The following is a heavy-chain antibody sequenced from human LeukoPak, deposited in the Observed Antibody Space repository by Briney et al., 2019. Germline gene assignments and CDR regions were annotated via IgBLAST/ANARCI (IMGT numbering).Heavy chain of an antibody. Sequence: SQTLSLTCTVSGGSISSGGYYWSWIRQHPGKGLEWIGYIYYSGSTYYNPSLKSRVTMSVDTSKNQFPLKLSSVTAADTAVYYCARASGSYYPPDYWGQGTLVTVSS. J-gene: IGHJ4*02. D-gene: IGHD1-26*01. CDR2: IYYSGST. CDR3: ARASGSYYPPDY. V-gene: IGHV4-31*03. CDR1: GGSISSGGYY.